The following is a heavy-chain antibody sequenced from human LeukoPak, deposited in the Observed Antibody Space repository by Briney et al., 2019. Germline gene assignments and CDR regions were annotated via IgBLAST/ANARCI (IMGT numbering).Heavy chain of an antibody. CDR1: GGSITSFY. D-gene: IGHD3-10*01. J-gene: IGHJ5*02. Sequence: KPSETLSLTCAVSGGSITSFYWSWIWQPPGKGLEYIGHIYQSGTTNYNPSLRSRVTLSIDTSKNQFSLRLTSLTAADTAVYFCARLGSHYGFDPWGQGTLVTVSS. V-gene: IGHV4-59*08. CDR2: IYQSGTT. CDR3: ARLGSHYGFDP.